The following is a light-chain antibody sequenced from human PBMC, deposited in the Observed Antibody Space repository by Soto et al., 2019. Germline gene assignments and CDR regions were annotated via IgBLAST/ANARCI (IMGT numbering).Light chain of an antibody. V-gene: IGLV1-47*01. CDR2: GNN. CDR1: SSNIGSNY. J-gene: IGLJ2*01. CDR3: AAWDDSLSGPVV. Sequence: QSVLTQPPSASGTPGQRVTISCSGSSSNIGSNYVYWYQQLPGTAPKLLIYGNNHRPSGVPDRFSGSKSGTSASLAISGLRSEDDADYYCAAWDDSLSGPVVFGGGTKLTVL.